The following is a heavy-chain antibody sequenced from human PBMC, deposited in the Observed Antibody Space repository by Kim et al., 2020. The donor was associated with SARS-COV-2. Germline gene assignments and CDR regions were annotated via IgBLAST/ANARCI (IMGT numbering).Heavy chain of an antibody. CDR3: AKDLSEVLWFGELLYFDY. J-gene: IGHJ4*02. D-gene: IGHD3-10*01. Sequence: GGSLRLFCAASGFTFSSYAMSWVRQAPGKGLEWVSAISGSGGSTYYADSVKGRFTISRDNSKNTLYLQMNSLRAEDTAVYYCAKDLSEVLWFGELLYFDYWGQGTLVTVSS. CDR1: GFTFSSYA. V-gene: IGHV3-23*01. CDR2: ISGSGGST.